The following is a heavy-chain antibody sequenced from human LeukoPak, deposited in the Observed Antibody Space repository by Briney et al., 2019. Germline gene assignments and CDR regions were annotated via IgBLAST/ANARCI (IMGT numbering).Heavy chain of an antibody. CDR2: VYYGDSP. V-gene: IGHV4-39*07. Sequence: SETLSLTCTVSGGSISSNNFYWGWIRQPPGKGLEWIGSVYYGDSPYYNPSLTSRVTMSVDTSKNQFSLKLSSVTAADTAVYYCAREEVLGVSYWGQGTLVTVSS. J-gene: IGHJ4*02. D-gene: IGHD2-8*02. CDR3: AREEVLGVSY. CDR1: GGSISSNNFY.